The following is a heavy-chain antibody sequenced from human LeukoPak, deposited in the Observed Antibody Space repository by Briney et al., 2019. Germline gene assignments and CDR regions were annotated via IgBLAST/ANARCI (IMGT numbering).Heavy chain of an antibody. D-gene: IGHD5-18*01. CDR2: ISYDGSNK. CDR3: AREARGYSYGDFDY. J-gene: IGHJ4*02. Sequence: GRSLRLSCAASGFTFSSYAMHWVRQAPGKGLEWVAVISYDGSNKYYADSVKGRFTISRDNSKNTLYLQMSSLRAEDTAVYYCAREARGYSYGDFDYWGQGTLVTVSS. CDR1: GFTFSSYA. V-gene: IGHV3-30-3*01.